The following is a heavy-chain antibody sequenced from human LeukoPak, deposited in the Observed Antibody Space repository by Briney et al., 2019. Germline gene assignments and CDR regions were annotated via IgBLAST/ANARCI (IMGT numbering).Heavy chain of an antibody. CDR3: ARPLTSSGSYSDGGDY. D-gene: IGHD1-26*01. Sequence: GASVKVSCRASGYTFTNYGISWVRQAPGQGLEWMGWISAYNGNRNYAQKVKGRVTMTTDTSTSTAYMELGSLRSDDTAVYYCARPLTSSGSYSDGGDYWGQGTLVTVSS. V-gene: IGHV1-18*01. J-gene: IGHJ4*02. CDR1: GYTFTNYG. CDR2: ISAYNGNR.